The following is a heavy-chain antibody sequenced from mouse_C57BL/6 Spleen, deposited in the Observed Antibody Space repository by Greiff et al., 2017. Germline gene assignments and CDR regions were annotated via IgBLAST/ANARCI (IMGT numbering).Heavy chain of an antibody. D-gene: IGHD4-1*01. J-gene: IGHJ4*01. Sequence: EVMLVESGGGLVQPGGSLSLSCAASGFTFTDYYMSWVRQPPGKALEWLGFISNTANGYTTEYSASVKGRFTISRDNSQSILYLQMNALRAEDSATYYCARSVAGRMDYWGQGTSVTVSS. CDR1: GFTFTDYY. CDR2: ISNTANGYTT. CDR3: ARSVAGRMDY. V-gene: IGHV7-3*01.